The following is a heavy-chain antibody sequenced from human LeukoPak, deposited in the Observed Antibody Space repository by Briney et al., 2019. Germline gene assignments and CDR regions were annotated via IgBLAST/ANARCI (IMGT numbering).Heavy chain of an antibody. J-gene: IGHJ4*02. Sequence: VASVKVSCKASGYTFSGYYIHWVRQAPGQGLEWMGWINPTSRNTNSAPRFQGRISLTSDTSISTAYMELTNLTSDDTAIYYCARWGGYFSDWGQGTLVSVSS. D-gene: IGHD3-3*01. CDR1: GYTFSGYY. V-gene: IGHV1-2*02. CDR3: ARWGGYFSD. CDR2: INPTSRNT.